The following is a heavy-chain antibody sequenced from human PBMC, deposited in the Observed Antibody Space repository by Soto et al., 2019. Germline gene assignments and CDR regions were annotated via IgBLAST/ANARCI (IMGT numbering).Heavy chain of an antibody. CDR1: GGSISSGGYY. V-gene: IGHV4-31*03. J-gene: IGHJ6*03. Sequence: SETLSLTCTVSGGSISSGGYYWSWIRQHPGKGLEWIGYIYYSGSTYYNPSLKSRVTISVDTSKNQFSLKLSSVTAADTAVYYCARSLTTIMDVWGKGTTVTVSS. D-gene: IGHD4-17*01. CDR3: ARSLTTIMDV. CDR2: IYYSGST.